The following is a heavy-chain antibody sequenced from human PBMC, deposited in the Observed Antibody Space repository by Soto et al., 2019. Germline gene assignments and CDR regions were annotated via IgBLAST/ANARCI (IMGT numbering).Heavy chain of an antibody. Sequence: QLQLQESGPGLVKPSETLSLTCTVSGGSISSSSYYWGWIRQPPGKGLEWIGSIYYSGSTYYNPSLKSRVTISVDTSKNQFSLKLSSVTAADTAVYYCARRAVRRQNVGFDYWGQGTLVTVSS. V-gene: IGHV4-39*01. CDR3: ARRAVRRQNVGFDY. CDR1: GGSISSSSYY. J-gene: IGHJ4*02. D-gene: IGHD3-10*01. CDR2: IYYSGST.